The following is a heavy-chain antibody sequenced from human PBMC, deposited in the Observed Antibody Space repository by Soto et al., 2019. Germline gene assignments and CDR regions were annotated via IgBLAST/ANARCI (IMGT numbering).Heavy chain of an antibody. V-gene: IGHV4-59*01. J-gene: IGHJ5*02. D-gene: IGHD6-19*01. CDR3: ARGRGSGQWLETYDWFGP. CDR1: GGSISSYY. Sequence: SETLSLTCTVSGGSISSYYWSWIRQPPGKGLEWIGYIYYSGSTNYNPSLKSRVTISVDTSKNQFSLKLSSVTAADTAVYYCARGRGSGQWLETYDWFGPWGQGTLVIVSS. CDR2: IYYSGST.